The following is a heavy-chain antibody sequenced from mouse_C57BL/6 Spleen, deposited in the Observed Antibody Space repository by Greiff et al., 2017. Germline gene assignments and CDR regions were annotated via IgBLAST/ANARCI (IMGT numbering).Heavy chain of an antibody. D-gene: IGHD4-1*01. CDR2: IDPETGGT. Sequence: QVQLQQSGAELVRPGASVTLSCKASGYTFTDYEMHWVKQTPVHGLEWIGAIDPETGGTAYNQKFKGKARLTADKSSSTAYMELRSLTSEDSAVYYCTRRGGWDPYFDYWGQGTTLTVSS. J-gene: IGHJ2*01. CDR3: TRRGGWDPYFDY. V-gene: IGHV1-15*01. CDR1: GYTFTDYE.